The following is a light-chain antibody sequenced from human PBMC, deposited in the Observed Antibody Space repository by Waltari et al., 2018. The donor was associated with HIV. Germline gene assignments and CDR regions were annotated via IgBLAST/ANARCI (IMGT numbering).Light chain of an antibody. Sequence: DIVMTQSPDSLTVSLGDRATINCKSSQSLLNTSNNKNYLAWFRQKPGQPPDLLIYWAFTRESGVPDRFSGSGSGTNFTLTINRLQAEDVAVYYCHQYYGALYTFGRGTKLEI. CDR3: HQYYGALYT. CDR2: WAF. V-gene: IGKV4-1*01. J-gene: IGKJ2*01. CDR1: QSLLNTSNNKNY.